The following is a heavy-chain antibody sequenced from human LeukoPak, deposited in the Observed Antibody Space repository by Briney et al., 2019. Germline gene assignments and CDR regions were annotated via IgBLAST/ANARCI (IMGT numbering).Heavy chain of an antibody. CDR1: GDSVSSNSAA. CDR2: TYYRSKWYN. Sequence: SQTLSLTCAISGDSVSSNSAAWNRIRQSPSRGLEWLGRTYYRSKWYNDYAVSVKSRITINPDTSKNQFSLQLNSVTPEDTAVYYCAREVAYGGNPGLDYWGQGTLVTVSS. V-gene: IGHV6-1*01. D-gene: IGHD4-23*01. CDR3: AREVAYGGNPGLDY. J-gene: IGHJ4*02.